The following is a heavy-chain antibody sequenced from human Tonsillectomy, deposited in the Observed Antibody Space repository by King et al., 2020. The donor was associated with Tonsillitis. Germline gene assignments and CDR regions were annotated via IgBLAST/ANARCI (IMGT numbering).Heavy chain of an antibody. CDR2: IYPGDSDT. J-gene: IGHJ4*02. Sequence: VQLVQSGAEVKKPGESLKISCKGSGNSFTSHWVGWVRQMPAKGLEWMGIIYPGDSDTRYSPSFQGQVTISADKSINTAYLQWSSLKASDTAIYYCARLRRLGYGDLPPDYWGQGTLVTVSA. CDR1: GNSFTSHW. D-gene: IGHD4-17*01. CDR3: ARLRRLGYGDLPPDY. V-gene: IGHV5-51*03.